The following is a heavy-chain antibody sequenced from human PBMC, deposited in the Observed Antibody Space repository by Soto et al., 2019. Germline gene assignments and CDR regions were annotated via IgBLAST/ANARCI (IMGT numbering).Heavy chain of an antibody. CDR3: ARGYGRYFDYFVY. D-gene: IGHD3-9*01. V-gene: IGHV3-21*01. J-gene: IGHJ4*02. Sequence: GGSLRLSCAASGFTFSSYSMNWVRQAPGKGLEWVSCISSSSSYIYYADSVKGRFTISRDNAKNSLYLQMNSLRAEDTAVYYSARGYGRYFDYFVYWGQGTLVTVSS. CDR1: GFTFSSYS. CDR2: ISSSSSYI.